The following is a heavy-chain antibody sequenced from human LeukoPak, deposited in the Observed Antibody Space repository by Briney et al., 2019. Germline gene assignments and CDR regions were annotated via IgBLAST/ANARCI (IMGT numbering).Heavy chain of an antibody. CDR3: ASGDYYYYYMDV. CDR1: GFTFSSYW. CDR2: INRDGSST. D-gene: IGHD3-10*01. Sequence: GGSLRLSXAASGFTFSSYWMHWVRQAPGKGLVWVSRINRDGSSTSYAGSVKGRFTISRDNAKNTLYLQMNSLRAEDTAVYYCASGDYYYYYMDVWGKGTTVTVSS. J-gene: IGHJ6*03. V-gene: IGHV3-74*01.